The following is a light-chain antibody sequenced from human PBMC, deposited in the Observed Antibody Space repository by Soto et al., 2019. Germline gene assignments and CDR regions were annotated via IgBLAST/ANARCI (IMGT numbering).Light chain of an antibody. CDR1: QDITKY. Sequence: DIQMTQSPSSLSASVGDRVTITCQASQDITKYLSWFQQKPGKVPKLLIYDASELETGVPSRLSGSGSGTDFTFTISRLQPEDIATYYCQHYDNLPYTFGQGTKLEMK. CDR2: DAS. V-gene: IGKV1-33*01. J-gene: IGKJ2*01. CDR3: QHYDNLPYT.